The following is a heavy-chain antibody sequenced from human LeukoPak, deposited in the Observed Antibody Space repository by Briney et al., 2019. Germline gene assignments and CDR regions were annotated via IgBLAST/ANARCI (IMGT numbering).Heavy chain of an antibody. D-gene: IGHD1-26*01. CDR2: ISYGGSNK. J-gene: IGHJ6*02. V-gene: IGHV3-30-3*01. Sequence: PGGSLRLSCAASGFSFCSFAMHWVRPPPGKGLVGWAVISYGGSNKYYADSVKGRFTISRDNSKNTLYLQMHRLSAEDTDVFYCASMLERYRGYDYYGMDVWGQGTTDTVSS. CDR3: ASMLERYRGYDYYGMDV. CDR1: GFSFCSFA.